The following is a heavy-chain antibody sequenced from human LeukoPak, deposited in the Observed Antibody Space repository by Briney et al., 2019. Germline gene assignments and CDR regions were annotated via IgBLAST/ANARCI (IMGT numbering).Heavy chain of an antibody. Sequence: PGGSLRLSCAASGFTVSSNYMSWVRQAPGKGLEWVGRIKENSVGGTIDYAAPVQGRFTISRDDSKNTVYLEMNSLKTEDTAVYYCTAGLGLTNDDSWGQGTLVTVSS. CDR3: TAGLGLTNDDS. D-gene: IGHD2-8*01. V-gene: IGHV3-15*01. J-gene: IGHJ4*02. CDR1: GFTVSSNY. CDR2: IKENSVGGTI.